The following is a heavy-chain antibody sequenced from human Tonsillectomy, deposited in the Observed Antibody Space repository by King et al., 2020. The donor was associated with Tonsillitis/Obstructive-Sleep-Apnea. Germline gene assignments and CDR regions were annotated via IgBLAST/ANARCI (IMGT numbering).Heavy chain of an antibody. D-gene: IGHD1-26*01. Sequence: VQLVESGEGWAQRGGSLRLSCTASGFTFSSYAMSWVRQAPGKGLEWVSAISGGGGSTFYADSVKGRFTISRDNSQNTLYLQMNSLRAEDTAVYYCAATDNYYYYYYMDVWGKGTTVTVSS. J-gene: IGHJ6*03. CDR3: AATDNYYYYYYMDV. CDR1: GFTFSSYA. V-gene: IGHV3-23*04. CDR2: ISGGGGST.